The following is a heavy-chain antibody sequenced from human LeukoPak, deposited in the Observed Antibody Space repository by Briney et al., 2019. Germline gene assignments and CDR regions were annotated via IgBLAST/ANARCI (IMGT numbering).Heavy chain of an antibody. V-gene: IGHV1-69*04. Sequence: ASVKVSCKASGYIFTGYYMHWVRQAPGQGLEWMGRIIPILGIANYAQKFQGRVTITADKSTSTAYMELSSLRSEDTAVYYCARDLVALQDWGQGTLVTVSS. CDR2: IIPILGIA. CDR3: ARDLVALQD. J-gene: IGHJ1*01. D-gene: IGHD2-21*01. CDR1: GYIFTGYY.